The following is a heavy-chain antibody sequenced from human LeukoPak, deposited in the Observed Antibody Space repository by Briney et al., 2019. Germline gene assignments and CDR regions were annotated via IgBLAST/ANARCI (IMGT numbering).Heavy chain of an antibody. Sequence: GGSLRLSCAASGFTFSDYYMSWIRQAPGKGLEWVSYISSSSYTNYADSVKGRFTISRDNAKNSLYLQMNSLRAEDTAVYYCAKLLSGYCSRTSGVNWFDPWGQGTLVTVSS. D-gene: IGHD2-2*01. CDR3: AKLLSGYCSRTSGVNWFDP. CDR1: GFTFSDYY. J-gene: IGHJ5*02. CDR2: ISSSSYT. V-gene: IGHV3-11*03.